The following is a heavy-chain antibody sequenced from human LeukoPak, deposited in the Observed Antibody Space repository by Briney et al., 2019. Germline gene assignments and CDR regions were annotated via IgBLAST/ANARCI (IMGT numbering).Heavy chain of an antibody. CDR3: TTDYYDSGSDMDV. J-gene: IGHJ6*03. Sequence: GGSLRLSCAASGFTFSNAWMNWVRQAPGKGLEWVGRIYSKADGGTTEYPAPVKGRFTISRDDSENTLYLQMNSLKIEDAAVYYCTTDYYDSGSDMDVWGKGTTVTVSS. D-gene: IGHD3-22*01. CDR1: GFTFSNAW. CDR2: IYSKADGGTT. V-gene: IGHV3-15*01.